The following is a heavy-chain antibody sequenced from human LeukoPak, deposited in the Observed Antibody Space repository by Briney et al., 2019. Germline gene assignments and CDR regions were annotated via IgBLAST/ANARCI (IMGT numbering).Heavy chain of an antibody. CDR2: IYTSGST. Sequence: SETLSLTCTVSGGSISSYYWSWIRQPAGKGLEWIGRIYTSGSTNYNPSLKSRVTMSVDTSNTKFSLKLSSVTAADTAVYSCAREGCSGGSCYSTLGWFDPWGQGTLVTVSS. D-gene: IGHD2-15*01. V-gene: IGHV4-4*07. CDR1: GGSISSYY. J-gene: IGHJ5*02. CDR3: AREGCSGGSCYSTLGWFDP.